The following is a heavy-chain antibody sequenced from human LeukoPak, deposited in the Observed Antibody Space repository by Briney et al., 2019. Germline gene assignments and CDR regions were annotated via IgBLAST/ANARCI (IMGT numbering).Heavy chain of an antibody. CDR2: IYTSGST. J-gene: IGHJ4*02. Sequence: SETLSLTCTVSGGSISSYYWSWIRQPAGKGLEWIGRIYTSGSTNYNPSLKSRVTMSVDTSKNQFSLKLSSVTAADTAVYYCGGGGGRAGALLWFGELSPFDYWGQGTLVTVSS. CDR3: GGGGGRAGALLWFGELSPFDY. CDR1: GGSISSYY. V-gene: IGHV4-4*07. D-gene: IGHD3-10*01.